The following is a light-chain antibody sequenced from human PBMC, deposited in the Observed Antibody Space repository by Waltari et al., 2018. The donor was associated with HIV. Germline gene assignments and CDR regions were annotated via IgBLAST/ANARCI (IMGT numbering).Light chain of an antibody. Sequence: QSALTQPPSASGSPGPSVPIPCTGTSSDVGGSDYVSWYQQHPGKAPKLMISEVNKRPSGVPDRFSGSRSGNTASLTVSGLQAEDEAHYYCSSYAGRNTLLFGGGTKLTVL. CDR3: SSYAGRNTLL. CDR1: SSDVGGSDY. V-gene: IGLV2-8*01. J-gene: IGLJ2*01. CDR2: EVN.